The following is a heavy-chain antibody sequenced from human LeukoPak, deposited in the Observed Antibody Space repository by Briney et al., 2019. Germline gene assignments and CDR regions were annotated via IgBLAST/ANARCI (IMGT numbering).Heavy chain of an antibody. J-gene: IGHJ4*02. CDR1: GFTFIDYC. CDR3: ARDSTAAAGSYFDY. Sequence: ASVKVSCKAAGFTFIDYCSHWVRQAPGQGPEWMGWIDLNNGATKYALKFQGRVTITRDTSINTAYMELSSLTSDDTAVYYCARDSTAAAGSYFDYWGQGTLVTVSS. D-gene: IGHD6-13*01. CDR2: IDLNNGAT. V-gene: IGHV1-2*02.